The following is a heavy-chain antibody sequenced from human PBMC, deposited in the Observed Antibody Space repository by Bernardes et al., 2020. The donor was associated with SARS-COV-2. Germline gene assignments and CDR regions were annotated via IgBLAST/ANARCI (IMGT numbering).Heavy chain of an antibody. J-gene: IGHJ4*02. CDR2: PKGDGSQR. CDR1: GPPFCRLW. D-gene: IGHD2-15*01. Sequence: GFLRLPCPPSGPPFCRLWMTRVCPAPGQRLASVAPPKGDGSQRSSADSVRGRFTISRDNAKNLLYLQMNSLRAEDTAVYYCARIDEVSGRDYWGQGTLVTVSS. CDR3: ARIDEVSGRDY. V-gene: IGHV3-7*01.